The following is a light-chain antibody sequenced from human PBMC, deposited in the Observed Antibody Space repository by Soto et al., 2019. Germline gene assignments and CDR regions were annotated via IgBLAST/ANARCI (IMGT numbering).Light chain of an antibody. CDR3: QQSFTTPRT. Sequence: DIQMTQSPSSVSASVGDRVTITCRASQNINNFLNWYQQQPGKAPDLLIYTASSLQSGVPSRFSGSGSGTDFTLTISSLQPEDFATYYCQQSFTTPRTFGQGTKVEIK. J-gene: IGKJ1*01. CDR2: TAS. CDR1: QNINNF. V-gene: IGKV1-39*01.